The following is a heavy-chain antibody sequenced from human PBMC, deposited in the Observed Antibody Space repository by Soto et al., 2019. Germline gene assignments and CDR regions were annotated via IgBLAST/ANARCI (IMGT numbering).Heavy chain of an antibody. CDR1: GYTFTSYG. V-gene: IGHV1-18*01. Sequence: ASVKVSCKASGYTFTSYGISWVRQAPGQGLEWMGWISAYNGNTNYAQKLQGRVTMTTDTSTSTAYMELRSLRSDDTAVYYRARVGEYCSSTSCYKANDYWGQGTLVTVSS. CDR2: ISAYNGNT. J-gene: IGHJ4*02. CDR3: ARVGEYCSSTSCYKANDY. D-gene: IGHD2-2*02.